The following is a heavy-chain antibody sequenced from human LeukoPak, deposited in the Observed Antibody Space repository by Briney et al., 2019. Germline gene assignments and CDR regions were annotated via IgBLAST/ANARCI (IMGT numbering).Heavy chain of an antibody. Sequence: SETLSLTCTVSGGSISSGSYYWSWIRQPAGKGLEWIGSIYYSGSTYYNPSLKSRVTISVDTSKNQFSLKLSSVTAADTAVYYCARGAVAYYYFDNWGQGTLVTVSS. CDR3: ARGAVAYYYFDN. D-gene: IGHD6-19*01. V-gene: IGHV4-39*07. J-gene: IGHJ4*02. CDR1: GGSISSGSYY. CDR2: IYYSGST.